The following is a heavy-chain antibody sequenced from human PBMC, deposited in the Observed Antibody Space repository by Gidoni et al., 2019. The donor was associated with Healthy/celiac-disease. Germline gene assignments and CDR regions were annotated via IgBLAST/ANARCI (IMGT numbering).Heavy chain of an antibody. CDR1: GYTFTSYY. J-gene: IGHJ5*02. V-gene: IGHV1-46*03. Sequence: VQLVQSGAEVNKPGASVKVSCQASGYTFTSYYIHWARQAPGQGLEGMGRINPRGGSTSYEQKFQGRVTMTRDTSTSTVYMELSSLRSEDTAVYYCARVRARHDSSGGLDPWGQGTLVTVSS. CDR3: ARVRARHDSSGGLDP. CDR2: INPRGGST. D-gene: IGHD3-22*01.